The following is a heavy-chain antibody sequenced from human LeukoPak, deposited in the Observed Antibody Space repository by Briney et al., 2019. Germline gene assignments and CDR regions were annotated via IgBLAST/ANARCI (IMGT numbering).Heavy chain of an antibody. V-gene: IGHV3-21*01. CDR3: ARDSASGSFDY. Sequence: GGSLRLSCAASAFTFSSYWMSWVRQAPGKGPEWVSSISSSSSYIYYADSVKGRFTISRDNAKNSLYLQMNSLRAEDTAVYYCARDSASGSFDYWGQGTLVTVSS. CDR1: AFTFSSYW. CDR2: ISSSSSYI. D-gene: IGHD1-26*01. J-gene: IGHJ4*02.